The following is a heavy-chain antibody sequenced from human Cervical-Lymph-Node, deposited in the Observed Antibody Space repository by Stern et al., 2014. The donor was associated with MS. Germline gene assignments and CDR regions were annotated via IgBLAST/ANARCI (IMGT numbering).Heavy chain of an antibody. D-gene: IGHD1-26*01. J-gene: IGHJ5*02. CDR1: GYTLTELS. V-gene: IGHV1-24*01. Sequence: VQLAQSGPELKKPPAPVKVPCKASGYTLTELSIHWVRHAPAQGLEREGGFDPEDHEIAYAQKSQGRVTATDETPPQPPYNEMTSLASEGTGVYYCLTGVGPTTWGQGTLITVSS. CDR2: FDPEDHEI. CDR3: LTGVGPTT.